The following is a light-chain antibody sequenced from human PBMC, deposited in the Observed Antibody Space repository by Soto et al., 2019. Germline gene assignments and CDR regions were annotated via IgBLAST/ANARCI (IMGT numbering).Light chain of an antibody. Sequence: QSALTQPPSTSGSRGQSVTISCTGTSSDVGGYNYVSWYQQHPGKAPKLMINEVSKRPSGVPDRFSGSKSGNTASLTVSGLQPEDEADYYCSSYAGSNNLGVFGGGTKLTVL. CDR3: SSYAGSNNLGV. J-gene: IGLJ3*02. V-gene: IGLV2-8*01. CDR1: SSDVGGYNY. CDR2: EVS.